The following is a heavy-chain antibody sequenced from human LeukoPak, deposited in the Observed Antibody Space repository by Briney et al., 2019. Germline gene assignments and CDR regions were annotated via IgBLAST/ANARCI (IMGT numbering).Heavy chain of an antibody. J-gene: IGHJ6*03. V-gene: IGHV4-39*01. Sequence: SETLSLTCTVSGGSISSNSYYWGWIRQPPGKGLKWIGSIYYSGSTYYNPSLKSRVTISVDTSKNQFSLKLNSVTAADTAVYYCARADATYYYYYMDVWGKGTTVIVSS. CDR3: ARADATYYYYYMDV. CDR1: GGSISSNSYY. CDR2: IYYSGST. D-gene: IGHD2-2*01.